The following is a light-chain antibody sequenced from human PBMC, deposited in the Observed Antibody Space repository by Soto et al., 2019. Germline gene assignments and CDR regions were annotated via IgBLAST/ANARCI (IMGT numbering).Light chain of an antibody. V-gene: IGLV2-14*01. Sequence: QSALTQPASVSGSPGQSITISCTGTSSDVGGYNYVSWYQQHPGKAPNLMIYEVSNRPSGVSNRFSGSKSGNTASLTISGLQAEDEADYYCSSYTSGSTLVVFGGGTQVTVL. J-gene: IGLJ2*01. CDR3: SSYTSGSTLVV. CDR2: EVS. CDR1: SSDVGGYNY.